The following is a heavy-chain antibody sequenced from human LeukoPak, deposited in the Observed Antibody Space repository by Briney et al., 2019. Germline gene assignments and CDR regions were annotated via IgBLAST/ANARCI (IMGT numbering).Heavy chain of an antibody. J-gene: IGHJ6*02. CDR2: ISSSSSTI. CDR3: AKDHYGGNSGHYGMDV. D-gene: IGHD4-23*01. CDR1: GFTFSSYS. V-gene: IGHV3-48*02. Sequence: PGGSLRLSCAASGFTFSSYSMNWVRQAPGKGLEWVSYISSSSSTIYYADSVKGRFTISRDNAKNSLYLQMNSLRDEDTAVYYCAKDHYGGNSGHYGMDVWGQGTTVTVSS.